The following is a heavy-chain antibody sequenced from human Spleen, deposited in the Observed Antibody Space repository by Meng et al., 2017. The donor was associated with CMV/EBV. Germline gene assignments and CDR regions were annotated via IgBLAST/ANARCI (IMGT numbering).Heavy chain of an antibody. CDR1: GGSISSGDYN. CDR3: ARQTSVWSIGY. V-gene: IGHV4-30-4*01. D-gene: IGHD6-19*01. CDR2: IHYSGST. Sequence: TCAISGGSISSGDYNWIWIRQSTGKGLEWLGNIHYSGSTYYNPSLKSRVTISIDRSKNHFSLRLTSVTAADTAVYYCARQTSVWSIGYWGQGTLVTVSS. J-gene: IGHJ4*02.